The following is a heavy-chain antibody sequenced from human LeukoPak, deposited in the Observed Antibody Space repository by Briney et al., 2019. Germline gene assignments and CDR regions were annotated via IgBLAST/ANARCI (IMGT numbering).Heavy chain of an antibody. D-gene: IGHD5/OR15-5a*01. CDR2: ISATGRYI. CDR3: ARESTEDRPGS. J-gene: IGHJ5*02. Sequence: GGSLRLSCAASQFTFSSYNMNWVRQAPGKGLEWVSSISATGRYIYYADSVKGRFTVSRDDAKNSLFLQMNSLRAEDTAVYYCARESTEDRPGSWGQGTLVTVSS. V-gene: IGHV3-21*01. CDR1: QFTFSSYN.